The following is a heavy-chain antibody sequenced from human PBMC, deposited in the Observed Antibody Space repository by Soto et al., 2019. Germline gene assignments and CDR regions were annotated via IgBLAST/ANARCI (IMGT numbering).Heavy chain of an antibody. D-gene: IGHD3-16*02. CDR3: ATRHGAYCDRSDV. CDR2: IYPGDSDT. J-gene: IGHJ6*02. V-gene: IGHV5-51*01. CDR1: GYSFTSYW. Sequence: LGESLKISCKGSGYSFTSYWIGWVRQMPGKGLEWMGIIYPGDSDTRYSPSFQGQVTISADKSISTAYLQWSSLKASDTAMYYCATRHGAYCDRSDVWGQGTTVTVSS.